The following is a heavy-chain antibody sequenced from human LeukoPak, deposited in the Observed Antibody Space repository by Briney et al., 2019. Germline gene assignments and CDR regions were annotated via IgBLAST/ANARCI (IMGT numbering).Heavy chain of an antibody. Sequence: PGGSLRLSCAASGFTFSSYWMHWVRQAPGRGLVWVSRINSDGSSTSYADSVEGRLTISRDNAKNTLYLQMNSLRVEDPAVSSRDRGDGYAQRQWGQGTLVTVPS. CDR3: DRGDGYAQRQ. CDR2: INSDGSST. V-gene: IGHV3-74*01. J-gene: IGHJ4*02. D-gene: IGHD5-12*01. CDR1: GFTFSSYW.